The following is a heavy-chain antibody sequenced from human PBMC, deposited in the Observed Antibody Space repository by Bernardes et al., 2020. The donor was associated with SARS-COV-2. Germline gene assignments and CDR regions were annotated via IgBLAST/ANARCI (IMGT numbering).Heavy chain of an antibody. CDR3: ASIAAALGRFYGMDV. D-gene: IGHD6-13*01. CDR2: FDPEDGET. CDR1: GYILTELS. J-gene: IGHJ6*02. V-gene: IGHV1-24*01. Sequence: ASVKVSCKVSGYILTELSMHWVRQAPGKGLEWMGGFDPEDGETIYAQKFQGRVTMTEDTSTDTAYMELSSLRSEDTAVYYCASIAAALGRFYGMDVWGQGTTVTVSS.